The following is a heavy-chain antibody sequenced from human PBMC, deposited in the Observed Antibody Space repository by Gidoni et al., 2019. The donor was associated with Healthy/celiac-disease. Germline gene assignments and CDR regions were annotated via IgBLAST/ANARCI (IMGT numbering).Heavy chain of an antibody. Sequence: EVQLLESGGGLVQPGGSPRLSCAASGFPFSSYSMSWVRQAPGKGLEWVSAISGSGGSTYDAGSVKGRFTISRDNSKNTLYLQMNSLRAEDTAVYYCAKGDASSGYYYYYYGMDVWGQGTTVTVSS. D-gene: IGHD3-22*01. CDR2: ISGSGGST. J-gene: IGHJ6*02. CDR3: AKGDASSGYYYYYYGMDV. CDR1: GFPFSSYS. V-gene: IGHV3-23*01.